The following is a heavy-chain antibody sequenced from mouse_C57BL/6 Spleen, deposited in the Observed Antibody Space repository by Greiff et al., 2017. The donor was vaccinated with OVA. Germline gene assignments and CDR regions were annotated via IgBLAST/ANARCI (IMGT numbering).Heavy chain of an antibody. Sequence: VQLQQSGPELVKPGASVKIPCKASGYTFTDYNMDWVKQSHGKSLEWIGDINPNNGGTIYNQTFKGKATLTVDKSSSTAYMELRSLTSEDTAVYYGARGNYGSSYWYFDVWGTGTTVTVAS. D-gene: IGHD1-1*01. CDR2: INPNNGGT. CDR3: ARGNYGSSYWYFDV. V-gene: IGHV1-18*01. J-gene: IGHJ1*03. CDR1: GYTFTDYN.